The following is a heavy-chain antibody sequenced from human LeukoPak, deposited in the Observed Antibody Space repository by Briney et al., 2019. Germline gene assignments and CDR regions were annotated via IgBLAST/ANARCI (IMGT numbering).Heavy chain of an antibody. J-gene: IGHJ6*03. Sequence: SVKVSCKASGGTFISYAISWVRQAPGQGVEGMGGIIPMFGTANYAQKFQGRVTITTHESTSTAYMALSSLRSEDTAVYYCASRVEMATIRDYYYMDVWGKGTTVTVSS. CDR2: IIPMFGTA. CDR3: ASRVEMATIRDYYYMDV. D-gene: IGHD5-24*01. CDR1: GGTFISYA. V-gene: IGHV1-69*05.